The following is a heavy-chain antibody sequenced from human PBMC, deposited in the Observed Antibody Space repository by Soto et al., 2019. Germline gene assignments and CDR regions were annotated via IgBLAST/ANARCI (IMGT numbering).Heavy chain of an antibody. J-gene: IGHJ4*02. D-gene: IGHD3-9*01. V-gene: IGHV3-74*01. CDR2: LNPDGSRT. CDR1: GFTFSSYW. CDR3: ASVRTGYYNFDY. Sequence: EVQLVESGGGLVQPGGSLRLSCAASGFTFSSYWMHWVRQAPGKGLVWVSRLNPDGSRTSYADSVKGRFTISRDNAKNTLYLQMHSLRAEDTAMSYCASVRTGYYNFDYWVQGTLVTVSS.